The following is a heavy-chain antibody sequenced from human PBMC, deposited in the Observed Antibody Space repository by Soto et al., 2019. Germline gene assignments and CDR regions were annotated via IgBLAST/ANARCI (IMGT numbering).Heavy chain of an antibody. D-gene: IGHD2-2*01. CDR2: ISGGGVGT. V-gene: IGHV3-23*01. Sequence: EVQLLESGGGLVQPGGSLRLSCAASGFTFGTYAMSWVRQAPGKGQEWVSSISGGGVGTYHADSVKGRFTISRDNSMNTLYLQMNSLRAEDTALYYCAKDRRSTSATNYYGMDVWGQGTTVTVSS. J-gene: IGHJ6*02. CDR1: GFTFGTYA. CDR3: AKDRRSTSATNYYGMDV.